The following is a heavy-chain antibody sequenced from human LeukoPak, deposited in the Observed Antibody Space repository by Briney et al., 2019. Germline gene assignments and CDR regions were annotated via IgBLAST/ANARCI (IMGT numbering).Heavy chain of an antibody. CDR3: ARVPYSGSCYGPFQH. V-gene: IGHV1-46*01. CDR2: INPSGGST. CDR1: GYTFTSYY. Sequence: ASVKVSCKASGYTFTSYYMHWVRQAPGQGLEWMGIINPSGGSTSYAQKFQGRVTMTRDTSTSTVYMELSSLRSEDTAVYYCARVPYSGSCYGPFQHWGQGTLVTVSS. D-gene: IGHD1-26*01. J-gene: IGHJ1*01.